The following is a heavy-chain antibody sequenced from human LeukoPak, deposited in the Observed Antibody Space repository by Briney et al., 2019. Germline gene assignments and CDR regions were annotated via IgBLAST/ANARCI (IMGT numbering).Heavy chain of an antibody. D-gene: IGHD3-10*01. V-gene: IGHV3-74*01. J-gene: IGHJ4*02. CDR2: ISFDGSDA. Sequence: GGSLRLSCAASGFTFSGFWMHWVRQAPGKGLVWVSCISFDGSDATYADSVKGRFTISRDNAKNTLHLQMDSLTVEDTAVYYCAKDRGTMVRGVILDYWGQGTLVTVSS. CDR3: AKDRGTMVRGVILDY. CDR1: GFTFSGFW.